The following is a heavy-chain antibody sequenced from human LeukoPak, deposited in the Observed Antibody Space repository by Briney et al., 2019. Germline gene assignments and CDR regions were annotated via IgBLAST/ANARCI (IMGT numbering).Heavy chain of an antibody. V-gene: IGHV3-7*01. J-gene: IGHJ6*02. CDR1: GFTFSSYW. Sequence: PGGSLRLSCAASGFTFSSYWMSWVRQAPGKGLEWVANIKQDGSEKYYVDSVKGRFTIFRDKAKNSLYLQMNSLRVEDTAVYYCARDGNYYGMDVWGQGTTVTVSS. CDR2: IKQDGSEK. CDR3: ARDGNYYGMDV.